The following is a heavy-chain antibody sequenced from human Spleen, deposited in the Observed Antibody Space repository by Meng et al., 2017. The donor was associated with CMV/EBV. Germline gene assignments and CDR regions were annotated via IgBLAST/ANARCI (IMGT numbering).Heavy chain of an antibody. Sequence: GESLRLSCVASGFTLSPFSMNWVRQAPGKGLEWVSSISSSSSYIHYADSVRGRFTVSRDNTKNSLYLQMNSLRVEDTAFYYCASREGGYWGQGTLVTVSS. J-gene: IGHJ4*01. CDR3: ASREGGY. CDR2: ISSSSSYI. V-gene: IGHV3-21*06. CDR1: GFTLSPFS. D-gene: IGHD3-10*01.